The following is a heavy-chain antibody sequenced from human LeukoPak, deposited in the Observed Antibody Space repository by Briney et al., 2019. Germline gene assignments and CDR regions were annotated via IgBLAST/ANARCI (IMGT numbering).Heavy chain of an antibody. CDR1: GFTFSTYS. CDR2: ISSSSSYI. V-gene: IGHV3-21*01. J-gene: IGHJ5*02. D-gene: IGHD6-19*01. CDR3: ARDTYSSGWYWFDP. Sequence: PGGSLRLSCAASGFTFSTYSMNWVRQAPGKGLEWVSSISSSSSYIYYADSVKGRFTISRDNAKNSLYLQMNSLRAEDTAVYYCARDTYSSGWYWFDPWGQGTLVAVSS.